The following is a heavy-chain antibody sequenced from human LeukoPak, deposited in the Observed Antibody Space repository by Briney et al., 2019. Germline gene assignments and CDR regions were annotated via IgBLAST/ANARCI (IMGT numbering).Heavy chain of an antibody. CDR1: GYTFTGYY. V-gene: IGHV1-2*02. J-gene: IGHJ4*02. D-gene: IGHD3-10*01. CDR3: ARAYLMVRGSFVY. CDR2: INPNSGGT. Sequence: ASVKVSCKASGYTFTGYYMHWVRQAPGQGLEWMGWINPNSGGTNYAQKFQGRVTMTRDTSISTAYMELSRLRSDDTAVYYCARAYLMVRGSFVYWGQATLVTVSS.